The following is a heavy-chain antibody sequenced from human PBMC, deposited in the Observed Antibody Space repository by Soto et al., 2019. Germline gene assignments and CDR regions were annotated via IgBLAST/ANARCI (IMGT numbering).Heavy chain of an antibody. CDR1: GFTFNNAW. V-gene: IGHV3-15*01. CDR2: VKSKTEGGTV. D-gene: IGHD3-22*01. J-gene: IGHJ5*02. CDR3: AAMSGHSSGWFAH. Sequence: VQLVESGGGLVKPGGSLRLSCAASGFTFNNAWMSWVRQAPGKGLEWVGRVKSKTEGGTVDYAAPVKGRFSISRDDSTNTLYVQMNSLKTEDTAVYYCAAMSGHSSGWFAHWGQGTLVTVSS.